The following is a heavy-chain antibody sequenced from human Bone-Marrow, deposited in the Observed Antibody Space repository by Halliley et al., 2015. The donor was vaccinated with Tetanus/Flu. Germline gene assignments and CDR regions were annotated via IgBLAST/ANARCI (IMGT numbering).Heavy chain of an antibody. D-gene: IGHD3-22*01. Sequence: MGRIDPTDSSINYTPSFQGPVTMSVDGSISTAYLQWSSLKASDPAVYYCAKRRYDSGGWYFGDWGQGTLVTVSS. CDR2: IDPTDSSI. J-gene: IGHJ4*02. V-gene: IGHV5-10-1*01. CDR3: AKRRYDSGGWYFGD.